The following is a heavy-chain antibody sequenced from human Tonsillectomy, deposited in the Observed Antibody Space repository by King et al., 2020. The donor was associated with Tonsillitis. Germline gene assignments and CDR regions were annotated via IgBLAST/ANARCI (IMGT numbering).Heavy chain of an antibody. CDR1: GYIFTSYG. CDR2: ISAYNGNT. Sequence: QLVQSGVEVKKPGASVKVSCKASGYIFTSYGISWVRQAPGQGLEWMRWISAYNGNTDYAQKVQGRVTMTTDTSTSTAYMELRSLRSDDTAVYYCARHAMITFGGVTRSDYWGQGTLVTVSS. D-gene: IGHD3-16*01. CDR3: ARHAMITFGGVTRSDY. J-gene: IGHJ4*01. V-gene: IGHV1-18*04.